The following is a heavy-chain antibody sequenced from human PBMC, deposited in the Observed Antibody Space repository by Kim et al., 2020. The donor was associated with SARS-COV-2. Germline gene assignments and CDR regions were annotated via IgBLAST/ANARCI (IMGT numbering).Heavy chain of an antibody. Sequence: SETLSLTCTVSGGSISSYYWSWIRQPPGKGLEWIGYIYYSGSTNYNPSLKSRVTISVDTSKNQFSLKLSSVTAADTAVYYCARGGEIVATIDGDYYYYYGMDVWGQGTTVTVSS. CDR3: ARGGEIVATIDGDYYYYYGMDV. J-gene: IGHJ6*02. CDR2: IYYSGST. V-gene: IGHV4-59*01. CDR1: GGSISSYY. D-gene: IGHD5-12*01.